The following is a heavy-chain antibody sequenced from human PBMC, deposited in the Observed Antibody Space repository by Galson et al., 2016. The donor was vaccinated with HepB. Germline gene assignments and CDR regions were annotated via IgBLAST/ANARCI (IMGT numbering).Heavy chain of an antibody. CDR2: IGSAGDT. CDR1: GFTFSRYD. D-gene: IGHD2/OR15-2a*01. V-gene: IGHV3-13*01. J-gene: IGHJ4*02. CDR3: ARGVVEVLGKYYFDY. Sequence: SLRFSCAASGFTFSRYDMHWVRQVTGNGLEWVSGIGSAGDTYYPDSVKGRFTISRENAKNSFYLQMSSLRGEDTAVYYCARGVVEVLGKYYFDYWGQGTLVTVSS.